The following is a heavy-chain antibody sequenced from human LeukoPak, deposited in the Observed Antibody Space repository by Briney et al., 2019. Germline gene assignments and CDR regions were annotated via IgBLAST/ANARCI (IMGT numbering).Heavy chain of an antibody. D-gene: IGHD1-26*01. CDR1: GGTFSSYA. CDR2: IIPILGIA. CDR3: ARVHSYALSYYFDY. J-gene: IGHJ4*02. V-gene: IGHV1-69*04. Sequence: SVKVSCKASGGTFSSYAISWVRQAPGQGLEWMGRIIPILGIANYAQEFQGRVTITADKSTSTAYMELSSLRSEDTAVYYCARVHSYALSYYFDYWGQGTLVTVSS.